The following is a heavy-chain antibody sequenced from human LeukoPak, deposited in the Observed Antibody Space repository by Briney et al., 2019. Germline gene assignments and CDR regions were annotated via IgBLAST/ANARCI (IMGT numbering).Heavy chain of an antibody. D-gene: IGHD1-26*01. CDR2: ISAYNGNT. V-gene: IGHV1-18*01. CDR3: ARDTKRSRARWENLGFDP. CDR1: GYTFTSYG. J-gene: IGHJ5*02. Sequence: GASAKVSCKASGYTFTSYGISWVRQAPGQGLEWMGWISAYNGNTNYAQKLQGRVTMTTDTSTSTAYMELRSLRSDDTAVYYCARDTKRSRARWENLGFDPWGQGTLVTVSS.